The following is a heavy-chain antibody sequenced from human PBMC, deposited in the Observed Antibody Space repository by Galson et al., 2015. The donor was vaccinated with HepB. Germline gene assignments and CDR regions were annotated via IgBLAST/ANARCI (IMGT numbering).Heavy chain of an antibody. V-gene: IGHV4-34*01. D-gene: IGHD1-26*01. Sequence: TLSLTCAVYGGSFSGYYWSWIRQPPGKGLEWIGEINHSGSTNYNPSLKSRVTISVDTSKNQFSLKLSSVTAADTAVYYCARGEVGATTRAFDIWGQGTMVTVSS. CDR1: GGSFSGYY. J-gene: IGHJ3*02. CDR2: INHSGST. CDR3: ARGEVGATTRAFDI.